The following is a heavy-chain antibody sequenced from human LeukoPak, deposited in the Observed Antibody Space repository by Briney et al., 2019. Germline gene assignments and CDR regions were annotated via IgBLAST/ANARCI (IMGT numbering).Heavy chain of an antibody. J-gene: IGHJ4*02. CDR1: GVSISSSNSY. Sequence: SETLSLTCTVSGVSISSSNSYWGWIRQPPGKGLEWIGSIYYSGSTYYNPSLKSRVTISVDTSKSQFSLELGSVTAADTAIYYCARVSDSRAVGPFDYWGQGTLVTVSS. CDR2: IYYSGST. CDR3: ARVSDSRAVGPFDY. D-gene: IGHD3-10*01. V-gene: IGHV4-39*07.